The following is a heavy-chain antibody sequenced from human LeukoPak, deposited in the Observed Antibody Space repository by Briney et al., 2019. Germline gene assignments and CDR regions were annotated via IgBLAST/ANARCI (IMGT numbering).Heavy chain of an antibody. CDR2: LNSDGSST. CDR1: GFTFSSYW. J-gene: IGHJ4*02. D-gene: IGHD1-1*01. CDR3: ARASNRNSINFGY. Sequence: GGSLRLSCAASGFTFSSYWMHWVRQAPGKGLVWVSRLNSDGSSTSYADSVKGRFTISRDNAETTLHLQMNNLSAEDTAVYYCARASNRNSINFGYWGQGALVTVSS. V-gene: IGHV3-74*01.